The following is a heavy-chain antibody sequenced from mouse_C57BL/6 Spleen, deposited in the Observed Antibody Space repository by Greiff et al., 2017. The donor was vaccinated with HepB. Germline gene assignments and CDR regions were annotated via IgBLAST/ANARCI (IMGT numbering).Heavy chain of an antibody. V-gene: IGHV1-81*01. Sequence: VKVVESGAELARPGASVKLSCKASGYTFTSYGISWVKQRTGQGLEWIGEIYPRSGNTYYNEKFKGKATLTADKSSSTAYMELRSLTSEDSAVYFCARMDYSNLDYWGQGTTLTVSS. CDR3: ARMDYSNLDY. D-gene: IGHD2-5*01. CDR2: IYPRSGNT. J-gene: IGHJ2*01. CDR1: GYTFTSYG.